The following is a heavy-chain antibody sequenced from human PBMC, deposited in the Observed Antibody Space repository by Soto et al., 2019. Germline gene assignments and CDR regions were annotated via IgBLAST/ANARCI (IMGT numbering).Heavy chain of an antibody. D-gene: IGHD3-10*01. CDR1: GASITTSYY. CDR2: MYYSGST. CDR3: VRRSGGTYLTLGY. V-gene: IGHV4-39*01. J-gene: IGHJ4*02. Sequence: SETLSLTCTVSGASITTSYYWGWIRQPPGKGLEWIGDMYYSGSTYYNPSLKSRVTMSVDTSKNQFSLNLSSVTAADTAVYYCVRRSGGTYLTLGYWGQGTQVTVSS.